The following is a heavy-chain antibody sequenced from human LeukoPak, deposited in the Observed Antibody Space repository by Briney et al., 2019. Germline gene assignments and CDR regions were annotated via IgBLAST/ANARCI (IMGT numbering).Heavy chain of an antibody. Sequence: ASVKVSCKASGYTFTSYDINWVRQATGQGLEWMGWMSPNSGNTGYAQKFQGRVSMTRNTSISTAYMEVISLRSEDTAVYYCARGGPYSGAYYYAYWGQGTLVTVSS. CDR2: MSPNSGNT. CDR1: GYTFTSYD. CDR3: ARGGPYSGAYYYAY. D-gene: IGHD1-26*01. V-gene: IGHV1-8*01. J-gene: IGHJ4*02.